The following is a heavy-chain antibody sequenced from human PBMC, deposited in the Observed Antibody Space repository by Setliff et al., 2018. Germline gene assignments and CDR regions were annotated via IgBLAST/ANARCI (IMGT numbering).Heavy chain of an antibody. V-gene: IGHV4-4*07. J-gene: IGHJ3*02. CDR2: MIVSGGA. CDR3: ARVFGDNDLPDI. Sequence: SETLSLTCTVSGGSVTESFWSWIRQPAGRGLEWIGRMIVSGGADYNPSLKSRVTMSVDSPNNKFSLNLSSVSAADTAMYYCARVFGDNDLPDIWGRGTMVTVSS. CDR1: GGSVTESF. D-gene: IGHD2-21*02.